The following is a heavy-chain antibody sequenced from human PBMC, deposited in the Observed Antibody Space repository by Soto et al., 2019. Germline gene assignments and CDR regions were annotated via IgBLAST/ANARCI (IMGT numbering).Heavy chain of an antibody. CDR3: ASSDSGEYYYYGMDV. Sequence: SETLSLTCTVSGGSISSYYWSWIRQPPGKGLEWIGYIYYSGSTNYNPSLKSRVTISVDTSKNQFSLKLSSVTAADTAVYYCASSDSGEYYYYGMDVWGQGTTVTVSS. V-gene: IGHV4-59*01. J-gene: IGHJ6*02. CDR1: GGSISSYY. CDR2: IYYSGST. D-gene: IGHD2-21*02.